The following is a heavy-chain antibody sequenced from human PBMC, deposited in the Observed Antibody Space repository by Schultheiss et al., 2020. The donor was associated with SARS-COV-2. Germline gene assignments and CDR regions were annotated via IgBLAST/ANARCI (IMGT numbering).Heavy chain of an antibody. V-gene: IGHV4-61*01. J-gene: IGHJ4*02. CDR3: ARVRGRGARYYFDY. Sequence: SQTLSLTCTVSGGSVSSGSYYWSWIRQPPGKGLEWIGYIYYSGSTNYNPSLKSRVTISVDTSKNQFSLKLSSVTAADTAVYYCARVRGRGARYYFDYWGQGTLVNVSS. CDR1: GGSVSSGSYY. D-gene: IGHD1-26*01. CDR2: IYYSGST.